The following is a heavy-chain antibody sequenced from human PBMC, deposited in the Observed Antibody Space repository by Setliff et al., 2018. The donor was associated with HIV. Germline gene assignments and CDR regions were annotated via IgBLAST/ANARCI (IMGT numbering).Heavy chain of an antibody. V-gene: IGHV5-51*01. J-gene: IGHJ4*02. CDR3: ARHRHSSSFLIENFDS. CDR1: GYSFTNYW. CDR2: IYPGESEP. Sequence: GESLKISCKGSGYSFTNYWIGWVRQMPGKGLEWMGAIYPGESEPRYGPSFQGQVTISADKSINTAYVQWSSLKASYTAMYYCARHRHSSSFLIENFDSWGQGTLVTVSS. D-gene: IGHD6-6*01.